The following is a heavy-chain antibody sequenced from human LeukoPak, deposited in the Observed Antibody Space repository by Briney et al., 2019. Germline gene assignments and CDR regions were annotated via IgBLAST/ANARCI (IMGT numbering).Heavy chain of an antibody. CDR3: ARAGYYYASGPGAMDV. J-gene: IGHJ6*02. CDR2: IYYSGST. CDR1: GGSISSSSYY. V-gene: IGHV4-39*07. Sequence: SETLSLTCTVSGGSISSSSYYWGWIRQPPGKGLEWIGSIYYSGSTFYNPSLKRRVTILVDRSKNQFSLKLSSVTAADTAVYYCARAGYYYASGPGAMDVWGQGTTVTVSS. D-gene: IGHD3-10*01.